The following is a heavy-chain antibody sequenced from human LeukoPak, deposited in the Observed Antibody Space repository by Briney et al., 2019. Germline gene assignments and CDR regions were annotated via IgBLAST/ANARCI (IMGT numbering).Heavy chain of an antibody. CDR3: ARSYNWNYDYFDY. V-gene: IGHV5-51*01. D-gene: IGHD1-7*01. Sequence: GESLKISCMGSGNNFTNYWVGWVRQMSGKGLEWMGIIYPVDSDTSYSPSFQGQVTISADKSISTAYLQWSSLKASDTAIYYCARSYNWNYDYFDYWGQGTLVTVSS. J-gene: IGHJ4*02. CDR2: IYPVDSDT. CDR1: GNNFTNYW.